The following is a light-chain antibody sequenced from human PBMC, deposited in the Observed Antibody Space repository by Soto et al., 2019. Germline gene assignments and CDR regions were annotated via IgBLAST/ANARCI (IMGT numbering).Light chain of an antibody. CDR2: EVN. J-gene: IGLJ2*01. V-gene: IGLV2-8*01. CDR3: SYYAGSNSLV. Sequence: QSVLTQPPSASGSPGQSVTISCTGSSSDVGGYNYVSWYQHHPGKAPKLMIYEVNKRPSGVPDRFSGSKSGNTASLTVSGLEAEDEADYYCSYYAGSNSLVFGGGTKLTVL. CDR1: SSDVGGYNY.